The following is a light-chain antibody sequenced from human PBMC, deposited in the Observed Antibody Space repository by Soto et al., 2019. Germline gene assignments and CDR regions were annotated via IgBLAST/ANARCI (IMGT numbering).Light chain of an antibody. J-gene: IGKJ1*01. CDR1: QSVSSN. CDR3: QQYKNWPLWT. V-gene: IGKV3-15*01. CDR2: GAS. Sequence: EIVMTQSAATLSVSPGERATLSCRARQSVSSNLAWYQQKPGQAPRLLIYGASTRATGIPARFSGSGSGTEFTLTISSLQSEDFAVYYCQQYKNWPLWTFGQGTKVEIK.